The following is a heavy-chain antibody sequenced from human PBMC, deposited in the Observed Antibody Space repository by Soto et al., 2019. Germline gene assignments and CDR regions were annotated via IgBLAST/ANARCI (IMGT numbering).Heavy chain of an antibody. J-gene: IGHJ2*01. CDR3: AHSLYHYENSSHSTYWYFDL. CDR1: GFSLETSGMG. V-gene: IGHV2-5*02. Sequence: QITLKESGPTLVKPTQTLTLTCTFSGFSLETSGMGMSWIRQPPGKALEWLALIYWDDDKRYSPSLKNRLTIPKDTSKNQEVITLTNVDAVDTATYYCAHSLYHYENSSHSTYWYFDLWGRGTLVTVSS. D-gene: IGHD3-22*01. CDR2: IYWDDDK.